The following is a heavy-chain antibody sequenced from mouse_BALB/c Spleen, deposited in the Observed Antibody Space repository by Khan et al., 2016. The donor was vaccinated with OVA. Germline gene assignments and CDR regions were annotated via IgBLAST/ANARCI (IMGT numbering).Heavy chain of an antibody. V-gene: IGHV1-61*01. CDR3: ARREKYGYDPSGFAY. J-gene: IGHJ3*01. CDR2: IDPSDSET. Sequence: VQLQESGAELVRPGASVKLSCKASGYTFTSYWMNWVKQRPGHGLEWIGRIDPSDSETHYNQMFKDKATLTVDKSSSTAYMQLSSLTSEDSAVYYCARREKYGYDPSGFAYWGQGTLVTVSA. D-gene: IGHD2-2*01. CDR1: GYTFTSYW.